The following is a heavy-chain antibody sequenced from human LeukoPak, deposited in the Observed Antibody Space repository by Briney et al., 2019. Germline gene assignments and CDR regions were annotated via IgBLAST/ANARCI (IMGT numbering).Heavy chain of an antibody. J-gene: IGHJ4*02. Sequence: GGSLRLSCAASGFTFRSYSMNWVGQAPGKGLEWVSAISGSGGSTYYADSVKGRFTISRDNSKNTLYLQMTSLRAEDTAVYYCAKVTSKGGFDYWGQGTLVTVSS. V-gene: IGHV3-23*01. D-gene: IGHD3-16*01. CDR3: AKVTSKGGFDY. CDR2: ISGSGGST. CDR1: GFTFRSYS.